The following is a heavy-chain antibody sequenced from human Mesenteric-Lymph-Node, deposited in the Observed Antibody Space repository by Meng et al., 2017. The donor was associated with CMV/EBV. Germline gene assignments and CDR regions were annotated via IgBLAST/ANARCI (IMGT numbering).Heavy chain of an antibody. J-gene: IGHJ5*02. V-gene: IGHV4-39*07. D-gene: IGHD1-26*01. CDR2: GGYRGTT. CDR1: GGAITGSAHD. CDR3: AREYSVHGWHKGCDP. Sequence: GGAITGSAHDWAWVRQAPRKGQELSAGGGYRGTTDEKKTRKSRGTMSVEMSTNQFSLKLYSMTAADTAVHYCAREYSVHGWHKGCDPWGQGILFTVSS.